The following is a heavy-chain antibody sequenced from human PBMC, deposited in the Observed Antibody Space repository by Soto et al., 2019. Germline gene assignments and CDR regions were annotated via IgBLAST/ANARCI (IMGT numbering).Heavy chain of an antibody. Sequence: EVQLVESGGGLVKPGGSLRLSCAASGFTFSSYSMNWVRQAPGKGLEWVSSISGGSSYIHYADSVKGRFTVSRDNAKNSLYLQMNSLRVEDTAVYYCARVGIAVAGTYFDYWGQGTLVTVSS. CDR2: ISGGSSYI. V-gene: IGHV3-21*01. D-gene: IGHD6-19*01. CDR1: GFTFSSYS. J-gene: IGHJ4*02. CDR3: ARVGIAVAGTYFDY.